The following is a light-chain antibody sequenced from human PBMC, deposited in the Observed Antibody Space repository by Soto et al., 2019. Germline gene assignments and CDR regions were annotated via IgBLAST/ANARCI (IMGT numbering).Light chain of an antibody. CDR2: AAS. V-gene: IGKV1-27*01. Sequence: DIQMTQSPSSLSAFLGDRVTITCRTSQGISDYLVWYQQKPGKVPKLLIYAASTLQSGVPPRFSGTGSGTDFTLTISSLQPDDFATYYCQQYNSYSPYTFGQGTKLEIK. CDR1: QGISDY. CDR3: QQYNSYSPYT. J-gene: IGKJ2*01.